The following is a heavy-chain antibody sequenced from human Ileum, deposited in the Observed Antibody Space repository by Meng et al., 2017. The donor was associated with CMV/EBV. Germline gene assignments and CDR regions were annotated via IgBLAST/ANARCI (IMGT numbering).Heavy chain of an antibody. Sequence: GESLKISCAASGFTFSDYEINWVRQAPGKGLEWVSFIGNSDTIYYADSVKGRFTIFRDNARSSLYLKMNSLRAEDTAVYFCARQNYDYWSDYSVFFDSWGQGTLVTVSS. CDR1: GFTFSDYE. D-gene: IGHD3-3*01. J-gene: IGHJ4*02. CDR2: IGNSDTI. V-gene: IGHV3-69-1*01. CDR3: ARQNYDYWSDYSVFFDS.